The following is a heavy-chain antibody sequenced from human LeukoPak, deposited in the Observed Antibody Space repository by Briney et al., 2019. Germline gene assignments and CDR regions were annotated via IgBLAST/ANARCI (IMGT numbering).Heavy chain of an antibody. J-gene: IGHJ4*02. Sequence: GGSLRLSCAASGFTFSSYAMSWVRQAPGKGLEWVSAISGSGGSTYYADSVKGRFTISRDNSKNTLYLQMNSLRADDTATYYCAKDRMVREMDYWGQGTLVTVSS. CDR3: AKDRMVREMDY. CDR2: ISGSGGST. D-gene: IGHD3-10*01. V-gene: IGHV3-23*01. CDR1: GFTFSSYA.